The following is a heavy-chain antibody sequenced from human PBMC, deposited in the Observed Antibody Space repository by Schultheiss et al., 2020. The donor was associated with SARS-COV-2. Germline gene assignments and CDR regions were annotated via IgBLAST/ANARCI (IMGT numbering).Heavy chain of an antibody. V-gene: IGHV4-38-2*02. Sequence: SETLSLTCTVSGFSISSGYFWGWIRQPPGKGLEWIGYIYYSGSTNYNASLKSRVTTSVDTSKNQFSLKLSSVTAADTAVYYCARGVSSGYYFDLWGRGTLVTVSS. CDR3: ARGVSSGYYFDL. D-gene: IGHD5-12*01. CDR2: IYYSGST. CDR1: GFSISSGYF. J-gene: IGHJ2*01.